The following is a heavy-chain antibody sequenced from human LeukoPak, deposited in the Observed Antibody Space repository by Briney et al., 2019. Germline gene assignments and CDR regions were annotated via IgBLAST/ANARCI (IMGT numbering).Heavy chain of an antibody. CDR2: IYYRSKWYN. D-gene: IGHD1-26*01. CDR3: ARDNSGSYYPFFDY. J-gene: IGHJ4*02. CDR1: GDSVSSNSAA. Sequence: SQTLSLTCAISGDSVSSNSAAWNWIRQSPSRGLEWLGRIYYRSKWYNDYTVSVKSRITINPDTSKNQFSPQLNSVTPEDTAVYYCARDNSGSYYPFFDYWGQGTLVTVSS. V-gene: IGHV6-1*01.